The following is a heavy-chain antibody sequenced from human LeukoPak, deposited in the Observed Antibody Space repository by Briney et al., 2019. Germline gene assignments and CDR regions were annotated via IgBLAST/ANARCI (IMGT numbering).Heavy chain of an antibody. CDR2: ISSSSSYI. CDR3: ARAHYYDSSGYYYDVT. J-gene: IGHJ5*02. V-gene: IGHV3-21*01. D-gene: IGHD3-22*01. CDR1: GFTFSSYS. Sequence: GGSLRLSCAASGFTFSSYSMNWVRQAPGKWLEWVSSISSSSSYIFYADSVKGRLTISRDNAKNSLYLQMNSLRAEDTAVYYCARAHYYDSSGYYYDVTWGQGTLVTVSS.